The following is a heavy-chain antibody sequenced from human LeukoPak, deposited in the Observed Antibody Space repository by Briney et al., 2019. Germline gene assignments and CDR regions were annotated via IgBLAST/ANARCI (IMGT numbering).Heavy chain of an antibody. J-gene: IGHJ4*02. Sequence: PGGSLRLSCAASGFTFSSYAMSWVRQAPGKGLEWVSAISGSGGSTYYADSVKGRFTISRDNSKNTLYLQMNSLRAEDTAVYYCTEQIAVAGGFDYWGQGTLVTVSS. V-gene: IGHV3-23*01. CDR2: ISGSGGST. CDR1: GFTFSSYA. CDR3: TEQIAVAGGFDY. D-gene: IGHD6-19*01.